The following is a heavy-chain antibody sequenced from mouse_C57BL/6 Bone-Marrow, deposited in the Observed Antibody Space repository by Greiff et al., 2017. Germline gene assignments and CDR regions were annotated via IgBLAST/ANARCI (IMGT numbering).Heavy chain of an antibody. CDR3: TRLGGGFDY. J-gene: IGHJ2*01. Sequence: EVKLMESGGDLVKPGGSLKLSCAASGFTFSSYGMSWVRQTPDTRLEWVATISSGGSYTYYPDSVKGRFTISRDNAKNTLYLQMSSLKSEDTAMYYCTRLGGGFDYWGQGTTLTVSS. CDR2: ISSGGSYT. V-gene: IGHV5-6*01. CDR1: GFTFSSYG.